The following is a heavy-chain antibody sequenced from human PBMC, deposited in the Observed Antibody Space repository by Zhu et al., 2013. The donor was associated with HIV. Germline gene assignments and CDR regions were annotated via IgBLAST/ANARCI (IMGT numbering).Heavy chain of an antibody. Sequence: QVHLVQSGAELKKPGASVKISCQASGYTFTTFELNWVRQAPGRGLEWVGWMTPNTDSAGYAQRFQGRLTMTRDTSISTAYMELSRLRSDDTAVYYCASGTMIVVVSLDYWGQGTLVTVSS. CDR1: GYTFTTFE. D-gene: IGHD3-22*01. J-gene: IGHJ4*02. CDR3: ASGTMIVVVSLDY. V-gene: IGHV1-8*01. CDR2: MTPNTDSA.